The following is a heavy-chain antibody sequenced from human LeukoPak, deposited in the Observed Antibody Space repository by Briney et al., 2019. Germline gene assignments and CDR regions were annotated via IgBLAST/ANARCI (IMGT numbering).Heavy chain of an antibody. Sequence: PGGSLRLSCAASGFTFSSYSMNWVRQAPGKGLEWVSAISGSGDSTYYADSVKGRLTISRDNSKNTLSLQMNSLRAQDTAVYYCAKVNDWSNYNMDVWGKGTTVTISS. CDR3: AKVNDWSNYNMDV. CDR1: GFTFSSYS. J-gene: IGHJ6*03. CDR2: ISGSGDST. V-gene: IGHV3-23*01. D-gene: IGHD3-9*01.